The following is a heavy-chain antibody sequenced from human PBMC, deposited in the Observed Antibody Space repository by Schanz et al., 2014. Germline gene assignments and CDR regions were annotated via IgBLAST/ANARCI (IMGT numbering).Heavy chain of an antibody. J-gene: IGHJ4*02. V-gene: IGHV1-69*09. CDR1: GGTFSSFG. Sequence: QVQLLQSGAEVKKPGSSVKVSCKASGGTFSSFGINWVRQAPGQGLEWMGRIIPILGIANYAQKCQGRVTITADRSTSTAYMELSSLRSEDTAVYYCARGYGDSPTDFWGQGTLVTVSS. D-gene: IGHD4-17*01. CDR2: IIPILGIA. CDR3: ARGYGDSPTDF.